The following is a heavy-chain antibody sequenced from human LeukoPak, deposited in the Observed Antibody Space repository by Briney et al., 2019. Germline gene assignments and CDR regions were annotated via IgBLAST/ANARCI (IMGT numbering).Heavy chain of an antibody. CDR3: ARSLYYYYMDV. V-gene: IGHV3-7*01. CDR2: IKQDGSEK. J-gene: IGHJ6*03. CDR1: RFTFSNYW. Sequence: GGSLRLSCVASRFTFSNYWMSWVRQAPGKGLEWVANIKQDGSEKYYVDSVKGRFTISRDNAKNTLYLQMNSLRAEDTAVYYCARSLYYYYMDVWGKGTTVTVSS.